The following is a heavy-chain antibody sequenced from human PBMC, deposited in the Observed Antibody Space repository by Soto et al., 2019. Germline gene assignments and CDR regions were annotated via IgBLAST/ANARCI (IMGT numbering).Heavy chain of an antibody. CDR1: GYTFSTYG. Sequence: QVQLVQSGAEMKKPGASVKVSCKASGYTFSTYGITWVRQAPGQGLDWMGWINPFKGDINSAARFQDRVTMTTDTSTRTAYMELRSLRSDDTAVYYCARVKVPAAILGAFDLWGQGTLVTVSS. CDR2: INPFKGDI. CDR3: ARVKVPAAILGAFDL. J-gene: IGHJ3*01. V-gene: IGHV1-18*01. D-gene: IGHD2-2*02.